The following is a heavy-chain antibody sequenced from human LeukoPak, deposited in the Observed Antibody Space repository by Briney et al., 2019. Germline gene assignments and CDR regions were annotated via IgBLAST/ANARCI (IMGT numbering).Heavy chain of an antibody. J-gene: IGHJ4*02. CDR2: ISPSGSTI. D-gene: IGHD6-13*01. CDR1: GFTFSSYS. Sequence: GGSLRLSCAASGFTFSSYSMNWVRQAPGKGLDWVSYISPSGSTIYFTDSVKGRFTISRDNAKNSLYLQMTSLRAEDTAVYYCARSPIAAAGTAFDSWGQGTLVTVSS. V-gene: IGHV3-48*01. CDR3: ARSPIAAAGTAFDS.